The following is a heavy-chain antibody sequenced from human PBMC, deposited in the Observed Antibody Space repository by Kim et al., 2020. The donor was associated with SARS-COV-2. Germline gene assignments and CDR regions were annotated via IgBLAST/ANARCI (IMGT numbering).Heavy chain of an antibody. CDR2: SYHSGST. Sequence: SETLSLTCTVSGYSISSGYYWGWIRQPPGKGLQGIGRSYHSGSTYYNPSLKSRVTISVDTSKNQFSMKLSSVTAADTAVYYCASPVAGGDYWCQGTLVTVAS. CDR1: GYSISSGYY. J-gene: IGHJ4*02. CDR3: ASPVAGGDY. V-gene: IGHV4-38-2*02. D-gene: IGHD6-19*01.